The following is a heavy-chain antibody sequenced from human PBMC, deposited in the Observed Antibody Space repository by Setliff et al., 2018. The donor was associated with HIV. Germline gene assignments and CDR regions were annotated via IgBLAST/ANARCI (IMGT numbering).Heavy chain of an antibody. V-gene: IGHV4-38-2*02. CDR2: ISLSGST. Sequence: SETLSLTCSVSGYSLSSASYWGWIRQSPEKGLEWIGSISLSGSTYYNPSLQSRVTISIDMSKNHFSLNLKSVTAADSAVYYCARIAWKQGAVGSFCDYWGQGGLVTVSS. CDR1: GYSLSSASY. CDR3: ARIAWKQGAVGSFCDY. J-gene: IGHJ4*02. D-gene: IGHD3-10*01.